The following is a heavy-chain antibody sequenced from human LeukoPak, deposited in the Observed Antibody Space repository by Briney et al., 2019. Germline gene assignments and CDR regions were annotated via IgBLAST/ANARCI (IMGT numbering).Heavy chain of an antibody. J-gene: IGHJ4*02. CDR3: ATEQEGRRAAFDH. D-gene: IGHD1/OR15-1a*01. Sequence: PGGSLRLSCAASGFTFSSYAMHWDRQAPGKGLDWVAFIWYDGNEKHYADSAKGRFTISRDNSQNTLFLHMSSLRAEDTAIYYCATEQEGRRAAFDHWGQGTLVTVSS. CDR1: GFTFSSYA. CDR2: IWYDGNEK. V-gene: IGHV3-30*04.